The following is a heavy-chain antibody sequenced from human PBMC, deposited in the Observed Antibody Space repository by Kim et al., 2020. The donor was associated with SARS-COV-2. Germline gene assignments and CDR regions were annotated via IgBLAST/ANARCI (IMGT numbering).Heavy chain of an antibody. V-gene: IGHV4-30-2*05. CDR3: ARGWYGSGVY. J-gene: IGHJ4*02. Sequence: GSTYYHPALKSRVTISVDPSKNQFSLKLGSVTAADTAVYYCARGWYGSGVYWGQGTLVTVSS. CDR2: GST. D-gene: IGHD3-10*01.